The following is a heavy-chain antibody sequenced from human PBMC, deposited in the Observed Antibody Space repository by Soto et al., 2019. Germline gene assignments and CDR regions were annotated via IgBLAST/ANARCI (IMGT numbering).Heavy chain of an antibody. CDR1: GYTFTSYY. CDR3: TRAPSYGAFDI. CDR2: INPSGGST. Sequence: ASVKVSCKASGYTFTSYYIHWVRQAPGQGLEWMGIINPSGGSTTYAQKFQGRVTMTRDTSTSTVYMELSSLRSEDTAVYYCTRAPSYGAFDIWGQGTMLTVSS. D-gene: IGHD4-17*01. V-gene: IGHV1-46*03. J-gene: IGHJ3*02.